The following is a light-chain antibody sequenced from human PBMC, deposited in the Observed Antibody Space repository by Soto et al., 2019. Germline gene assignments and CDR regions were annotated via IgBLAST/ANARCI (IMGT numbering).Light chain of an antibody. V-gene: IGKV3-11*01. CDR1: QSVSSY. Sequence: EIVLTQSPATLSLSPGERATLSCRASQSVSSYLAWYQQKPGQAPRLLIYEASNRATGIPARFSGSGSGTDFTLTISSLEPEDFAIYYCQQRTSWPLTFGGGTRVELK. CDR2: EAS. J-gene: IGKJ4*01. CDR3: QQRTSWPLT.